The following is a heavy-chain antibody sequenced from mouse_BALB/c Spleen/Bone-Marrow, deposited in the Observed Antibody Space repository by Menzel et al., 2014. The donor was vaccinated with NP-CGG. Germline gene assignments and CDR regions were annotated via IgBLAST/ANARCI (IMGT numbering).Heavy chain of an antibody. D-gene: IGHD1-2*01. CDR1: GYTFTNYY. CDR3: TRSGFYGYGTYFDV. Sequence: QVQLQQSGAELVKPGASVKLSCKVSGYTFTNYYVYWVKQRPGQGLEWIGEINPSNGVTNFNEKFMIKATLTVDSSSSTAYMHLSSLTSEDSAVYYCTRSGFYGYGTYFDVWGAGTTVTASS. V-gene: IGHV1S81*02. CDR2: INPSNGVT. J-gene: IGHJ1*01.